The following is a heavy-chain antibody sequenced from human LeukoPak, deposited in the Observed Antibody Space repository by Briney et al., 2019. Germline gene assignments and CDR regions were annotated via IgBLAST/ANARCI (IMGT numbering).Heavy chain of an antibody. Sequence: SETLSLTCTVSGGSISSYYWSWIRQPPGKGLEWIGYIYYSGSTNYNPSLKSRVTISVDTSKNQFSLKLSSVTAADTAVYYCARHVRDYGDDPYYGMDVWGQGTTVTVSS. V-gene: IGHV4-59*08. CDR1: GGSISSYY. CDR2: IYYSGST. D-gene: IGHD4-17*01. J-gene: IGHJ6*02. CDR3: ARHVRDYGDDPYYGMDV.